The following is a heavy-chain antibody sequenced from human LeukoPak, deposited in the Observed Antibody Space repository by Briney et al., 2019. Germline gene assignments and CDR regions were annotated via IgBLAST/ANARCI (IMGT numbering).Heavy chain of an antibody. V-gene: IGHV3-38-3*01. CDR2: ISGGST. CDR3: KKGEACIVGATHHMRFDY. Sequence: GGSLRLSCAASGFTFSSYAMSWVRQAPGKGLEWVSSISGGSTYYADSRKGRFTISRDNSKNTLHLQMNSLRAEDTAVYYCKKGEACIVGATHHMRFDYWGQGTLVTVSS. CDR1: GFTFSSYA. D-gene: IGHD1-26*01. J-gene: IGHJ4*02.